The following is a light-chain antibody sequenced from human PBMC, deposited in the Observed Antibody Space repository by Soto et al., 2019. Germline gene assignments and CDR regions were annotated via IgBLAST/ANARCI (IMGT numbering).Light chain of an antibody. V-gene: IGKV4-1*01. CDR3: QQYYSTPPT. J-gene: IGKJ1*01. CDR2: WAS. CDR1: QSVVDSSNNKNC. Sequence: DIVMTQSPDSLAVSLGERATINCKSSQSVVDSSNNKNCLAWYQQKPGQPPKLLIYWASTRESGVPDRLSGSGSGTDFTPTISSLQAEDVAVYYCQQYYSTPPTFGQATKVEIK.